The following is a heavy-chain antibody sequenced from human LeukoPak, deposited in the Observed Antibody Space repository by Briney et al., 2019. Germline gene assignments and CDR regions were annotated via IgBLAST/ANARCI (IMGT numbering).Heavy chain of an antibody. Sequence: PSETLSLTCTVSGGTISYYYWSWIRQPPGKGLEWIGYIYTSGSTNYNPSLKSRVTMSVDTSKNQFSLKLSSVTAADTAVYYCARATGYFQHWGQGTLVTVSS. D-gene: IGHD1-14*01. V-gene: IGHV4-4*08. J-gene: IGHJ1*01. CDR2: IYTSGST. CDR3: ARATGYFQH. CDR1: GGTISYYY.